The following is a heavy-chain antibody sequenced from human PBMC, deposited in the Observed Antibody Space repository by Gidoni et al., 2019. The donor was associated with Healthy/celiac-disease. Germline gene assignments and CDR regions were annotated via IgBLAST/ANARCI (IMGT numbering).Heavy chain of an antibody. Sequence: EVQLVESGGGLVQPGGSLRLSCAASGFPFISYWMHWVRQAPGKGLVWVSRINSDGSSTSYADSVKGRFTISRDNAKNTLYLQMNSLRAEDTAVYYCARDKSPYYYGSGVGGYWGQGTLVTVSS. CDR2: INSDGSST. V-gene: IGHV3-74*01. CDR3: ARDKSPYYYGSGVGGY. J-gene: IGHJ4*02. D-gene: IGHD3-10*01. CDR1: GFPFISYW.